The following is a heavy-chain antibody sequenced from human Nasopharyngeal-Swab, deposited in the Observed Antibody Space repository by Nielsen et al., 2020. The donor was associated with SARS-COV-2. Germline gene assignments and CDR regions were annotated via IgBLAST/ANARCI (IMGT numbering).Heavy chain of an antibody. CDR1: GFTFDNYA. J-gene: IGHJ4*02. D-gene: IGHD6-19*01. CDR3: AKDGGGWYTSGWYYFDS. V-gene: IGHV3-23*01. Sequence: GESLKISCAASGFTFDNYAMSWVRQPPGRGLERVSSISGSGSNTYYRDSVKGRFTISRDNSQNTLYLQMNSLRAEDTALYYCAKDGGGWYTSGWYYFDSWGQQILVTVSS. CDR2: ISGSGSNT.